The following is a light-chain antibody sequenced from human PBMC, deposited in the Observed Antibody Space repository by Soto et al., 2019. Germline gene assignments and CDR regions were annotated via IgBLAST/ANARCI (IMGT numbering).Light chain of an antibody. Sequence: EIVWTQSPGTRSLSPGERASLSCRAGQSVSSSYLAWYQKKPGQAPRLLIYGASSRATGIPDRFSGSGSGTDFNLTISRLEPEELAVYYCQQYGSSPWPFGQGTELDFK. CDR3: QQYGSSPWP. J-gene: IGKJ1*01. CDR2: GAS. V-gene: IGKV3-20*01. CDR1: QSVSSSY.